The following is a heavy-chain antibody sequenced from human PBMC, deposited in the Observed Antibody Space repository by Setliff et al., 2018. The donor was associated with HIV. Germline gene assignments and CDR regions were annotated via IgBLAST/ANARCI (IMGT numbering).Heavy chain of an antibody. J-gene: IGHJ4*02. Sequence: QPGGSLRLSCAASELTFSNYAMTWVRQAPGKGLEWVGRITAKFNGYVKEYAASAQGRFTISRDDSKDSLFLQMNNLKTEDTAVYYCVRAAAGLDIWSQESLVTVSS. V-gene: IGHV3-72*01. CDR1: ELTFSNYA. CDR3: VRAAAGLDI. D-gene: IGHD3-16*01. CDR2: ITAKFNGYVK.